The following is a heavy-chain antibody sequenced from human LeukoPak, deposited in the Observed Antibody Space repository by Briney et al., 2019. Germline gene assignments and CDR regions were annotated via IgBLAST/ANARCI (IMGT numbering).Heavy chain of an antibody. J-gene: IGHJ4*02. CDR2: IKKDGSEK. D-gene: IGHD3-22*01. CDR1: GFTFNSYW. CDR3: ARDLYRIVVVPHYFDY. V-gene: IGHV3-7*01. Sequence: PGGSLRLSCAASGFTFNSYWMSWVRQAPGKGLEWVANIKKDGSEKYYVDSVKGRFTISRDNAKNSLYLQMNSLRAEDTAVYYCARDLYRIVVVPHYFDYWGQGTLVTVSS.